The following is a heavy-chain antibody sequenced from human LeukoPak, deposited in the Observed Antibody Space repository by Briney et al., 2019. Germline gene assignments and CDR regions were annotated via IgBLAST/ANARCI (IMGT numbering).Heavy chain of an antibody. CDR2: INSDGSST. CDR1: GFTFSSYW. Sequence: GGSLRLSCAASGFTFSSYWMHWVRQAPGKGLVWVSRINSDGSSTSYADSVEGRFTISRDNAKNTLYLQMNSLRAEDTAVYYCASYGYSSSWYYFDYWGQGTLVTVSS. J-gene: IGHJ4*02. V-gene: IGHV3-74*01. CDR3: ASYGYSSSWYYFDY. D-gene: IGHD6-13*01.